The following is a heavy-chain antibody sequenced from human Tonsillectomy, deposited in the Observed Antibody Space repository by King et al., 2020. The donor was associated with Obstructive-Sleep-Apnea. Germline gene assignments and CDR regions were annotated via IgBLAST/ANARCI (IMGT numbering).Heavy chain of an antibody. J-gene: IGHJ4*02. Sequence: VQLQESGPGLVKPSETLSLTCTVSGYSISSGYYWGWIRQPPGKGLEWIGSIYHSGSTYYNPSLKSRVTISVDTSKNQFSLKLSSVTAADTAVYYCASRAIFPVDYWGQGTLVTVSS. CDR1: GYSISSGYY. CDR3: ASRAIFPVDY. V-gene: IGHV4-38-2*02. CDR2: IYHSGST. D-gene: IGHD2-21*01.